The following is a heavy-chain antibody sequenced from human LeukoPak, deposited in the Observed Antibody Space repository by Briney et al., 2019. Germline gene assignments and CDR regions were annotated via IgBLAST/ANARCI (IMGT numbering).Heavy chain of an antibody. Sequence: GESLKISCKGSGYSFTSYWIGWVRQMPGKGLEWMGIIYPGDSDTIYSPSFQGQVTISADKSISTAYLQWSSLKASHTAMYYCARPGRDGGYSYGFDYWGQGTLVTVSS. CDR2: IYPGDSDT. CDR1: GYSFTSYW. J-gene: IGHJ4*02. D-gene: IGHD5-18*01. V-gene: IGHV5-51*01. CDR3: ARPGRDGGYSYGFDY.